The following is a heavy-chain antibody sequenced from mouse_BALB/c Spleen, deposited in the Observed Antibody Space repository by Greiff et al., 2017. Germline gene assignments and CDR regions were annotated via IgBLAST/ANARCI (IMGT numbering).Heavy chain of an antibody. CDR3: ARSGGAYYFDY. V-gene: IGHV1-31*01. Sequence: VQLQQSGPELVKPGASVKISCKASGYSFTGYYMHWVKQSHVKSLEWIGRINPYNGATSYNQNFKDKASLTVDKSSSTAYMELHSLTSEDSAVYYCARSGGAYYFDYWGQGTTLTVSS. J-gene: IGHJ2*01. D-gene: IGHD1-1*02. CDR1: GYSFTGYY. CDR2: INPYNGAT.